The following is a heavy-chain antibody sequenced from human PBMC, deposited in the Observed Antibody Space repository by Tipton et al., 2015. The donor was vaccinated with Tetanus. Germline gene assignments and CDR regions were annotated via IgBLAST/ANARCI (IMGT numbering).Heavy chain of an antibody. CDR1: GYTFTGYY. CDR3: ARDRGDYIYFGMDV. V-gene: IGHV1-2*02. CDR2: IDPNGGGT. J-gene: IGHJ6*02. Sequence: QVQLVQSGAEVKKPGASVKVSCTASGYTFTGYYMYWVRQAPGQGLEWMGWIDPNGGGTVYAQKFQGRVTMTRDTSISTAYMELGSLRSDDTAVYYCARDRGDYIYFGMDVWGPGATVTVS. D-gene: IGHD3-22*01.